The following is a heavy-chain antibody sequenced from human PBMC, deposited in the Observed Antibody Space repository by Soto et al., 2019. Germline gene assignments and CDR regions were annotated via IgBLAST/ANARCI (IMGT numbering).Heavy chain of an antibody. J-gene: IGHJ5*02. D-gene: IGHD2-2*01. CDR2: IYYSGST. V-gene: IGHV4-31*03. Sequence: QVQLQESGPGLIKPSQTLSLNYTVSGGSISSGGYYWSWIRQHPGKGLEWIGYIYYSGSTYYNPSLKSRVTISVDTSKNQFSLKLSSVTAADTVVYYCARDRVPAAGPMRFDPWGQGTLVTVSS. CDR3: ARDRVPAAGPMRFDP. CDR1: GGSISSGGYY.